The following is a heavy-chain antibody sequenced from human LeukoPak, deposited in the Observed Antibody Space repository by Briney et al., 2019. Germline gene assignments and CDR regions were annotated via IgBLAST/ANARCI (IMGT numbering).Heavy chain of an antibody. J-gene: IGHJ4*02. Sequence: PGGSLRLSCAASEFTFSSYSMNWVRQAPGKGLEWVSYITNSGNSKSYADSVKGRFTISRDNTKNSLYLQMNGLRAEDTAVYYCVRDSDDYYWALDFWGQGTPVTVSS. V-gene: IGHV3-48*01. CDR3: VRDSDDYYWALDF. CDR1: EFTFSSYS. D-gene: IGHD3-10*01. CDR2: ITNSGNSK.